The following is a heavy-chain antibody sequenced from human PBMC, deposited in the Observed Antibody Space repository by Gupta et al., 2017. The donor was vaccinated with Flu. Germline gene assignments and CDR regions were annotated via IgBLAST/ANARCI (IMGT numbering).Heavy chain of an antibody. CDR2: ISGSGGST. CDR3: AKDRAAAIRSHYYYGMDV. V-gene: IGHV3-23*01. CDR1: GFTFSSYA. J-gene: IGHJ6*02. Sequence: EVQLLESGGGLVQPGGSLRLSCAASGFTFSSYAMSWVRQAPGKGLEWVSAISGSGGSTYYADSVKGRFTISRDNSKNTLYLQMNSLRAEDTAVYYCAKDRAAAIRSHYYYGMDVWGQGTTVTGSS. D-gene: IGHD2-2*02.